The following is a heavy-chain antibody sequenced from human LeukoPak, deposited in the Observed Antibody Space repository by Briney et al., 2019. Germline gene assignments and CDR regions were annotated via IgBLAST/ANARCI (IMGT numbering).Heavy chain of an antibody. CDR2: IIPILGIA. CDR3: APTKRQQPPIFDP. V-gene: IGHV1-69*02. D-gene: IGHD6-13*01. J-gene: IGHJ5*02. Sequence: GASVKVSCKASVGTFSSYTISWVRQAPGQGLEWMGRIIPILGIANYAQKFQGRVTITADKSTSTAYMELSSLRSEDTAVYYCAPTKRQQPPIFDPWGQGTLVTVSS. CDR1: VGTFSSYT.